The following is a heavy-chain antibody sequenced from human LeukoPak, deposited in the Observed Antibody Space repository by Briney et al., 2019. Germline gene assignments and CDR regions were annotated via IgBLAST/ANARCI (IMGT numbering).Heavy chain of an antibody. J-gene: IGHJ6*02. D-gene: IGHD3-10*01. CDR3: ARGSGTITMVRGVFYGMDV. CDR2: IIPIFGTP. V-gene: IGHV1-69*13. CDR1: VGTFSSYG. Sequence: SVKVSCKASVGTFSSYGISWVRQAPGQGLEWMGGIIPIFGTPNYAQKFQGRVTITADESTSTAYMELSSLRSEDTAVYYCARGSGTITMVRGVFYGMDVWGQGTTVTVSS.